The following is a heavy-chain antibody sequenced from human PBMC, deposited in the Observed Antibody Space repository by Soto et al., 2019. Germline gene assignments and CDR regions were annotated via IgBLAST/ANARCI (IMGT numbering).Heavy chain of an antibody. Sequence: QVQLVESGGGVVQPGRSLRLSCVASGFTFSSFGMHWVRQAPGKGLEWVAVISYDGSNGFYAESVKGRFTISRDNSKNTLLLQMNSLRSEDTAVYYCAKDSWGYSNHGGRDYYPGMDVWGQGTTVTVPS. CDR1: GFTFSSFG. CDR2: ISYDGSNG. CDR3: AKDSWGYSNHGGRDYYPGMDV. V-gene: IGHV3-30*18. D-gene: IGHD4-4*01. J-gene: IGHJ6*02.